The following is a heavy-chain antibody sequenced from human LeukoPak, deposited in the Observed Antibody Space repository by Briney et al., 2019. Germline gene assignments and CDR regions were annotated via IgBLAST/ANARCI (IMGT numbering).Heavy chain of an antibody. D-gene: IGHD6-19*01. Sequence: GGSLRLSCAASGFTFDDYAMHWVRQAPGKGLEWVSGISWNSGSIGYADSVKGRFTISRDNAKNSLYLQMNGLRAEDTALYYCAKQWRDWGQGTLVTVSS. J-gene: IGHJ4*02. CDR3: AKQWRD. CDR2: ISWNSGSI. V-gene: IGHV3-9*01. CDR1: GFTFDDYA.